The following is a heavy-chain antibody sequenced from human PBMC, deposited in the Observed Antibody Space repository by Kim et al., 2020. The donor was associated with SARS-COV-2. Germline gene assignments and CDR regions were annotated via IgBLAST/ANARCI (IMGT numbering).Heavy chain of an antibody. CDR3: ARDFSSGVGTPLPVDV. CDR1: GFTFSSYA. CDR2: ISYDGSNK. D-gene: IGHD3-10*01. V-gene: IGHV3-30*14. J-gene: IGHJ6*02. Sequence: GGSLRLSCAASGFTFSSYAMHWVRQAPGKGLEWVAVISYDGSNKYYADSVKGRFTISRDNSKNTLYLQMNSLRAEDTAVYYCARDFSSGVGTPLPVDVWGQGTTVTVSS.